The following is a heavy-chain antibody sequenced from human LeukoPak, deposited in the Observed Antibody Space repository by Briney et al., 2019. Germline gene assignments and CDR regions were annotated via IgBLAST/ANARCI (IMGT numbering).Heavy chain of an antibody. J-gene: IGHJ4*02. Sequence: GGSLRLSCVASGFTFSRYWMHWVRQAPGKGLVWVSRINSDGRSTNYADSVKGRFSISRDNAENTLYLQMNSLRVEDTAVYYCARDRGGWYYDYWGQGTLVTVSS. CDR1: GFTFSRYW. D-gene: IGHD6-19*01. CDR2: INSDGRST. CDR3: ARDRGGWYYDY. V-gene: IGHV3-74*01.